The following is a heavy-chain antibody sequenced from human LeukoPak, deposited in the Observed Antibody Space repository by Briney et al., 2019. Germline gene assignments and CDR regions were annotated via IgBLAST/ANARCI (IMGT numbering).Heavy chain of an antibody. V-gene: IGHV1-8*01. J-gene: IGHJ3*02. CDR1: GYTFTSYD. Sequence: ASVKVSCKASGYTFTSYDINWVRPATGQGLAWVGWMNPNSGNTGYAQKFQGRVTMTRNTSIRTAYMELSRLRSEDTAVYYCARVARRPVKGDDAFDIWGQGTMVTVSS. CDR2: MNPNSGNT. CDR3: ARVARRPVKGDDAFDI. D-gene: IGHD1-26*01.